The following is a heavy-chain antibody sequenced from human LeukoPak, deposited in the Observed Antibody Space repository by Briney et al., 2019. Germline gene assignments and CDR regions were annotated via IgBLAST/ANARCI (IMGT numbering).Heavy chain of an antibody. CDR2: FDPEDGET. V-gene: IGHV1-24*01. CDR3: ATLGPPAKPWDSSGYILDY. Sequence: ATVKVSCKVSGYTLTELSMHWVRQAPGKGLEWMGGFDPEDGETIYAQKFQGRVTMTEDTSTDTAYMELSSLRSEDTAVYYCATLGPPAKPWDSSGYILDYWGQGTLVTVSS. D-gene: IGHD3-22*01. CDR1: GYTLTELS. J-gene: IGHJ4*02.